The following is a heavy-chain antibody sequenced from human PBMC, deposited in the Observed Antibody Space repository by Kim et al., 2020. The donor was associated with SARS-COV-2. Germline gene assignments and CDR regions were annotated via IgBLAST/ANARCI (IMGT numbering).Heavy chain of an antibody. CDR3: AKDRVVINPDFYAFDI. D-gene: IGHD3-3*01. CDR1: GFSFSSYA. CDR2: ISGSGGST. J-gene: IGHJ3*02. V-gene: IGHV3-23*01. Sequence: GGSLRLSCAASGFSFSSYAMSWVRQTPGKGLEWVSAISGSGGSTYHADSVKGRFTISRDNSKNTLYLQMNSLRAEDTAVYYCAKDRVVINPDFYAFDIWGQGKMVTVPS.